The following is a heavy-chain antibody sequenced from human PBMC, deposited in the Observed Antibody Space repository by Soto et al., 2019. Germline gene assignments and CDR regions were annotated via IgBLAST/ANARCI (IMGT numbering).Heavy chain of an antibody. CDR3: ARHLLSCSSTSCYPGNWFDP. D-gene: IGHD2-2*01. J-gene: IGHJ5*02. CDR1: GYSFTSYW. V-gene: IGHV5-10-1*01. Sequence: GESLKISCKGSGYSFTSYWISWVRQMPGKGLEWMGRIDPSDSYTNYSPSFQGHVTISADKSISTAYLQWSSLKASDTAMYYCARHLLSCSSTSCYPGNWFDPWGQGTLVTVSS. CDR2: IDPSDSYT.